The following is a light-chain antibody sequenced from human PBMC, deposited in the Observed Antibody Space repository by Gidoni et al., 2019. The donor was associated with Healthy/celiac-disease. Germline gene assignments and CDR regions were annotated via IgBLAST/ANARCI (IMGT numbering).Light chain of an antibody. J-gene: IGKJ5*01. CDR2: GAS. CDR3: QQYGSSPST. CDR1: QSVSSSY. V-gene: IGKV3-20*01. Sequence: EIVLTQSPGTLSLSPGESATLSCRASQSVSSSYLAWYQQKPGQAPRLLIYGASSRATGIPDRFSGSGSGTDFTLTISRLEPEDFAVYYCQQYGSSPSTFGHGTRLEIK.